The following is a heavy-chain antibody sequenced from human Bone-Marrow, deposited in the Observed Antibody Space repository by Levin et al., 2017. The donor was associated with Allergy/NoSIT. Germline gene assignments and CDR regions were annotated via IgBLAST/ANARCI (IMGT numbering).Heavy chain of an antibody. D-gene: IGHD2-15*01. Sequence: LSLTCAASGFTFSSYWMSWVRQAPGKGLEWVANIKQDGSEKYYVDSVKGRFTISRDNAKNSLYLQMNSLRAEDTAVYYCARDRSGGYCSGGSCYGPTDYYYYGMDVWGQGTTVTVSS. V-gene: IGHV3-7*04. CDR1: GFTFSSYW. J-gene: IGHJ6*02. CDR3: ARDRSGGYCSGGSCYGPTDYYYYGMDV. CDR2: IKQDGSEK.